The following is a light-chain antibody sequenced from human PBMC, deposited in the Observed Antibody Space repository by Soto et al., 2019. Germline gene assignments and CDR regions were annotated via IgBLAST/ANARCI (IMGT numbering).Light chain of an antibody. CDR2: AES. J-gene: IGKJ1*01. V-gene: IGKV1-6*01. Sequence: AIQMTQSPSSLSASVGDRVTITCRASQGIRTDLGWDQQKPGKAPKLLIYAESSLQSGFPSRFSGSGSGTDFTLTISSLQPEDFATYYCLQDYNYPWTFGQGTKVEIK. CDR3: LQDYNYPWT. CDR1: QGIRTD.